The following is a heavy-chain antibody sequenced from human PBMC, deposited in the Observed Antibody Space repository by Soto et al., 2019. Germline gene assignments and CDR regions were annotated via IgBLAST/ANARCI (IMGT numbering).Heavy chain of an antibody. CDR2: FDPEDGQT. CDR3: ATSLELPLGVDI. J-gene: IGHJ6*02. V-gene: IGHV1-24*01. Sequence: ASVKVSCKVPGYSLTELSIHWVRQAPEKGLEWMGSFDPEDGQTINKQKFQDRVTMTGDTSSDTGYMELSNLRSEDTAIYYCATSLELPLGVDIWGQGTTVTVSS. CDR1: GYSLTELS. D-gene: IGHD1-7*01.